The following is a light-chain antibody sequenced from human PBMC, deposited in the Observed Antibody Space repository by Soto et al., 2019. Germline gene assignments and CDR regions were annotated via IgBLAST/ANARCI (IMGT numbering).Light chain of an antibody. CDR3: SSYAHGSIYV. Sequence: QSVLTQPASVSGSPGQSITISCTGTSSDVGGYNYVSWYQQHPGKAPKLMIYEVGNRPSGVSARFSGSKSGDTASLTISGLQAEDEADYYCSSYAHGSIYVFGTGTKVTVL. V-gene: IGLV2-14*01. J-gene: IGLJ1*01. CDR2: EVG. CDR1: SSDVGGYNY.